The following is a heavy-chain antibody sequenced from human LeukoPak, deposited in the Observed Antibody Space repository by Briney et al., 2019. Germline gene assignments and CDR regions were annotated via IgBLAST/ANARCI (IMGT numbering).Heavy chain of an antibody. Sequence: SETLSLTCAVYGGSFSGYYWSWIRQPPGKGLEWIGEINQSGSTNYNPSLKSRVTISVDTSKNQFSLKLSSVTAADTAVYYCARGYEGLGYCSGGSCYIFDYWGQGTLVTVSS. CDR1: GGSFSGYY. CDR3: ARGYEGLGYCSGGSCYIFDY. CDR2: INQSGST. V-gene: IGHV4-34*01. J-gene: IGHJ4*02. D-gene: IGHD2-15*01.